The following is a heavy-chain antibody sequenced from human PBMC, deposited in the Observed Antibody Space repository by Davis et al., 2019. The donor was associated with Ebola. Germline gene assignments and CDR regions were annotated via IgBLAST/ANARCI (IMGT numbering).Heavy chain of an antibody. D-gene: IGHD2-2*01. CDR1: GITFSRYA. CDR3: VRDTSHQLPHWLYYFYGMDV. Sequence: HTGGSLRLSCAVSGITFSRYAMHWVRQAPGKGLEWVARIKTDGSTTRYADSVKGRFTISRDNTKNTLYLQMNSLRGEDTAVYYCVRDTSHQLPHWLYYFYGMDVWGQGTTVTVSS. J-gene: IGHJ6*02. V-gene: IGHV3-74*01. CDR2: IKTDGSTT.